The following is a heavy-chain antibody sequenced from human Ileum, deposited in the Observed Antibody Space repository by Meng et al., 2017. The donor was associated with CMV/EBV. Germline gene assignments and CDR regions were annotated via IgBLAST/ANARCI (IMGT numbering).Heavy chain of an antibody. CDR3: AKNSGAAYTSCDY. V-gene: IGHV3-23*01. CDR1: GFTFSNYA. J-gene: IGHJ4*02. Sequence: SWAASGFTFSNYAMTWVRQVPGKGLEWVSTITGASGSTYYADSVKGRFTTSRDKSKNTLYLQMNSLRAEDTAVYYCAKNSGAAYTSCDYWGQGALVTVSS. CDR2: ITGASGST. D-gene: IGHD2-2*01.